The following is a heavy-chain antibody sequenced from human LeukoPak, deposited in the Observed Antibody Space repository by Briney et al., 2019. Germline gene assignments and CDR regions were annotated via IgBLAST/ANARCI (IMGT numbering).Heavy chain of an antibody. CDR3: VKDPVDYGDYVSDY. J-gene: IGHJ4*02. Sequence: LSGGSLRLSCSASGFTFSSYAMHWVRQAPGKGLEYVSAIGSNGGSTYYADSVKGRFTISRDNSKNTLYLQMSSLRAEDTAVYYCVKDPVDYGDYVSDYWGQGTLVTVSS. D-gene: IGHD4-17*01. CDR2: IGSNGGST. V-gene: IGHV3-64D*06. CDR1: GFTFSSYA.